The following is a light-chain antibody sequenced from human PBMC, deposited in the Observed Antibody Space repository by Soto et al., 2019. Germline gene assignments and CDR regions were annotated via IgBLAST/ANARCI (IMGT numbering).Light chain of an antibody. V-gene: IGLV1-51*01. CDR1: SSNIGNNY. CDR2: DNN. CDR3: GTWDTNLSAVI. J-gene: IGLJ2*01. Sequence: QSVLTQPPSVSAAPGQKVTISCSGSSSNIGNNYVSWYQQLPGTAPKLLIYDNNKRPSGIPDRFSGSKSDTSATLGITGLQTGDEADYYCGTWDTNLSAVIFGGGTELTVL.